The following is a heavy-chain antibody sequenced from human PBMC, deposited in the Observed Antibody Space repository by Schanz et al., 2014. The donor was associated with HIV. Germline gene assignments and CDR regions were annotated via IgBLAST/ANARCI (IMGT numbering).Heavy chain of an antibody. CDR3: AKPEYDSRGSSQSHFDY. D-gene: IGHD3-22*01. Sequence: QVQLVESGGGVVQPGRSLRLSCAGSGFSFDTFGIHWVRQAPGKGLAWVAVISHDGSKKYYADSVRGRITISRDNSKNTLYLQMTTLRIDDTAVYYCAKPEYDSRGSSQSHFDYWGQGTLVTVSP. CDR1: GFSFDTFG. CDR2: ISHDGSKK. J-gene: IGHJ4*02. V-gene: IGHV3-30*18.